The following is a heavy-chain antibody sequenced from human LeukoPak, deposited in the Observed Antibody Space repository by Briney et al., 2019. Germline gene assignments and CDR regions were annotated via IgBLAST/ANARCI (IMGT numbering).Heavy chain of an antibody. CDR3: ARQKRGSGYCFDY. V-gene: IGHV4-39*01. CDR1: GGSISSSSYY. CDR2: IYYSGST. Sequence: SETLSLTRTVSGGSISSSSYYWGWIRQPPGKGLEWIGSIYYSGSTYYNPSLKSRVTISVDTSKNQFSLKLSSVTAADTAVYYCARQKRGSGYCFDYWGQGTLVTVSS. D-gene: IGHD3-22*01. J-gene: IGHJ4*02.